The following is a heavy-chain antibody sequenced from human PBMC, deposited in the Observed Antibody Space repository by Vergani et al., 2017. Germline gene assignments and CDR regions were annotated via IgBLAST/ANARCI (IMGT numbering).Heavy chain of an antibody. J-gene: IGHJ4*02. D-gene: IGHD6-13*01. Sequence: EVQLLESGGGLVQPGGSLRLSCAASGFTFSSYAISWVRQARGKGLEWVSAISGSGGSTYYADSVKGRFTISRDNSKNTLYLQMNSLRAEDTAVYYCAKDGVYEYYFDYWGQGTLVTVSS. CDR2: ISGSGGST. CDR1: GFTFSSYA. CDR3: AKDGVYEYYFDY. V-gene: IGHV3-23*01.